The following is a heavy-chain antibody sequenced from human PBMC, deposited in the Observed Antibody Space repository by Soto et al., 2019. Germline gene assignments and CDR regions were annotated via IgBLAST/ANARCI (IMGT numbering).Heavy chain of an antibody. D-gene: IGHD5-12*01. CDR2: IYYSGST. CDR1: AHSISSSSYY. J-gene: IGHJ4*02. V-gene: IGHV4-39*01. Sequence: PSETLSLTCTVSAHSISSSSYYWRWIRQTPGKGLEWIGSIYYSGSTYYNPSLKSRVTISVDTSKNQFSLKLSSVTAADTAVYYCANGRSGYGAWGQGTLVTVSS. CDR3: ANGRSGYGA.